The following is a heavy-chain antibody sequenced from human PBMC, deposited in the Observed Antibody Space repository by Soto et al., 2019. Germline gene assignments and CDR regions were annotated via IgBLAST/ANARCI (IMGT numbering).Heavy chain of an antibody. J-gene: IGHJ4*02. CDR2: IIPIFGTT. Sequence: QVQLVQSGAEVKKPGSSVKVSCKASGGTFSTYAITWVRQAPGQGLEWLGGIIPIFGTTDYARKFQGRVTITAAESTSTVVIELGSLTSEDTAVYYCARGVGAYYFDYWGQGTLVTVSS. D-gene: IGHD1-26*01. V-gene: IGHV1-69*01. CDR1: GGTFSTYA. CDR3: ARGVGAYYFDY.